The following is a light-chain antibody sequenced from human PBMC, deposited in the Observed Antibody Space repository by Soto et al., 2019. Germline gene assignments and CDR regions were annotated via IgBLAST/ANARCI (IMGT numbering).Light chain of an antibody. J-gene: IGKJ1*01. CDR2: GES. Sequence: EIVLTQSPATLSLSPGESATLSCRASQSVSSSYLAWYQQKPGQAPRLLIYGESTRATGIPDRFSGSGSGTEFTLTISSLQSEDFAVYYCQXYNNWPWTCGQGTKVDIK. V-gene: IGKV3-15*01. CDR1: QSVSSSY. CDR3: QXYNNWPWT.